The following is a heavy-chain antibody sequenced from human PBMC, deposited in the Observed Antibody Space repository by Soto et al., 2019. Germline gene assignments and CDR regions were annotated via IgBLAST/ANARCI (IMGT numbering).Heavy chain of an antibody. J-gene: IGHJ4*02. CDR3: ARDGGYGLIDY. D-gene: IGHD5-18*01. CDR2: ISAYNGNT. Sequence: QVQLVQSGAEVEKPGASVKVSCKASGYTFTSYSISWVRQAPGQGLEWMGWISAYNGNTYHARKLQGRVTMTTDTATSTAYMELRSLRSDDTAVYDCARDGGYGLIDYWGQGTRVTVSS. CDR1: GYTFTSYS. V-gene: IGHV1-18*01.